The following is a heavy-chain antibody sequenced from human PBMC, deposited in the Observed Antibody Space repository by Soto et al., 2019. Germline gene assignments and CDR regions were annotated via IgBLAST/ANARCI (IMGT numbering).Heavy chain of an antibody. V-gene: IGHV1-8*01. CDR1: GYTFTSDD. CDR3: ARERRLGIDGMDV. Sequence: QVQLVQSGPEVKKPGASVKVSCKASGYTFTSDDINWVRQATGQGLEWMGWMNRNSGNTGYAQKFQGRVTMTWNTSISTVYMELSSLSSEDTAVYYCARERRLGIDGMDVWGQGTTVTVSS. CDR2: MNRNSGNT. J-gene: IGHJ6*02. D-gene: IGHD7-27*01.